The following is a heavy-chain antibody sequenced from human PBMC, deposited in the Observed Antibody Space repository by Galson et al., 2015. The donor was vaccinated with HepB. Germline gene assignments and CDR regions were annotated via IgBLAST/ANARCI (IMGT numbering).Heavy chain of an antibody. CDR2: ITCSSSFL. Sequence: SLRLSCAASGFTFNHYGMNWVRQAPGKGLEWVSSITCSSSFLQYADSVKGRFTISIDNANNSLFLQMNSPRAEDSAVYYCARDLKAGGYNHGTNWFDPWGQGTLVTVSS. V-gene: IGHV3-21*01. D-gene: IGHD5-18*01. J-gene: IGHJ5*02. CDR1: GFTFNHYG. CDR3: ARDLKAGGYNHGTNWFDP.